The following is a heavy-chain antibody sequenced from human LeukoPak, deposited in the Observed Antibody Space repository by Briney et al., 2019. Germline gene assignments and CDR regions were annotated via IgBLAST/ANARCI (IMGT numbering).Heavy chain of an antibody. CDR2: MYYSGIT. CDR1: GYSINSGYY. J-gene: IGHJ3*02. V-gene: IGHV4-38-2*02. Sequence: SETLSLTCTVSGYSINSGYYWGWIRQPPGKGLEWIGSMYYSGITNYNPSLKSRVTISVDTSKNQFSLKLSSVTAADTAVYYCARRLDGWYMRWLGVTRGDAFDIWGQGTMVTVSS. CDR3: ARRLDGWYMRWLGVTRGDAFDI. D-gene: IGHD5-24*01.